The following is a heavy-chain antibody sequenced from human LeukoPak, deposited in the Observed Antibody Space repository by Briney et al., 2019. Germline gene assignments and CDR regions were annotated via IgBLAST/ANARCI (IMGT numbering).Heavy chain of an antibody. J-gene: IGHJ3*02. V-gene: IGHV3-20*04. CDR1: GFTFSSYA. CDR3: ARGQNYYGSGSQTFDI. CDR2: INWNGGST. Sequence: PGGSLRLSCSASGFTFSSYAMHWVRQAPGKGLEWVSGINWNGGSTGYADSVKGRFSISRDNAKNSLYLQVSSLRAEDTAWYYCARGQNYYGSGSQTFDIWGQGTMVTVSS. D-gene: IGHD3-10*01.